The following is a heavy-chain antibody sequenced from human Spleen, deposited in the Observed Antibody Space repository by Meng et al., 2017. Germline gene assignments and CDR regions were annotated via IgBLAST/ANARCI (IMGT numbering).Heavy chain of an antibody. CDR2: INHSGST. CDR3: ARELATIRDY. V-gene: IGHV4-34*01. CDR1: DGSFSGYY. D-gene: IGHD5-24*01. Sequence: QVQLQQWGAGLLKPSETLSLTCAVYDGSFSGYYWHWIRQPPGKGLGWIGEINHSGSTNYNPSLKSRVTISVDTSKNQFSLKMNSVTAADTAVYYCARELATIRDYWGQGTLVTVSS. J-gene: IGHJ4*02.